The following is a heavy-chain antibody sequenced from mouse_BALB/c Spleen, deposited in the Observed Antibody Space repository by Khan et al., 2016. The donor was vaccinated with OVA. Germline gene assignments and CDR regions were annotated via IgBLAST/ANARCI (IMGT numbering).Heavy chain of an antibody. D-gene: IGHD2-2*01. CDR3: TRHGYVAWFAY. CDR2: VDPFNGCT. V-gene: IGHV1S135*01. J-gene: IGHJ3*01. CDR1: GYSFTTYY. Sequence: VQLKQSGPELMKPGASVKISCKASGYSFTTYYIHWVKQSHGKSLEWIGYVDPFNGCTSYNQKFKGKATLTVDKSSSTAYMHLSSLTSEDSAVYYCTRHGYVAWFAYWGQGTLVTVSA.